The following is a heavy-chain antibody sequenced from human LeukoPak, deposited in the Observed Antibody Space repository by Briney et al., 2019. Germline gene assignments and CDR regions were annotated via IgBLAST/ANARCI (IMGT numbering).Heavy chain of an antibody. V-gene: IGHV3-23*01. CDR3: VRASRVPVGF. D-gene: IGHD4-23*01. J-gene: IGHJ4*02. CDR2: VTSGSVGNT. Sequence: PGGSLRLSCAASGFTFSSYGMSWVRQAPGKGLEWVSAVTSGSVGNTNYADSVKGRFTISRDNAKKSVFLQMNSLRAEDTAVYYCVRASRVPVGFWGQGTLVTVSS. CDR1: GFTFSSYG.